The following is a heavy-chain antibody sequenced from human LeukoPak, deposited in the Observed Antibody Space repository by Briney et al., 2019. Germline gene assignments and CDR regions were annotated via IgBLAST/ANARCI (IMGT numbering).Heavy chain of an antibody. CDR2: ISYDGSNT. V-gene: IGHV3-30*18. CDR3: TKSAAVLYYYDSSDH. D-gene: IGHD3-22*01. CDR1: GFTFSNHA. Sequence: GGSLRLSCATSGFTFSNHAMNWVRQAPGKGPEWVGVISYDGSNTVYAASVKGRITISRDNVKNTLYLEMHSLRIEDTVVYYCTKSAAVLYYYDSSDHWGQGTLVTVSS. J-gene: IGHJ4*02.